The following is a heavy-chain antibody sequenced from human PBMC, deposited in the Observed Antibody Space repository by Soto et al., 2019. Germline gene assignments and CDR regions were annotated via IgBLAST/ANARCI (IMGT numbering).Heavy chain of an antibody. J-gene: IGHJ4*02. Sequence: EVQLVESGGGLVQPGGSLRLSCAASGFTFSGYWMNWVRQAPGKGLDWVASIKQDGSEKYYVDSVKGRFTISRDNAKNSLYLQMNSLRAEDTAVSYCARVSGIVVVSAPRFDSWGQGTLVTVSS. CDR3: ARVSGIVVVSAPRFDS. D-gene: IGHD2-21*02. CDR2: IKQDGSEK. V-gene: IGHV3-7*04. CDR1: GFTFSGYW.